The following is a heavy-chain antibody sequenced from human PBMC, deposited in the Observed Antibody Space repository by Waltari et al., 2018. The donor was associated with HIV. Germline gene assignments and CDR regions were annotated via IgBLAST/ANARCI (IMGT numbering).Heavy chain of an antibody. CDR2: INPNSGAT. CDR3: ARDPLYAVAVADIDY. D-gene: IGHD6-19*01. Sequence: QVQLVQSGAEVKKPGASVKVSYKASGYTFTGCYMHWVRQAPGQGLEWMGWINPNSGATKEAQKFQCRVTMTRETSISTAFMELSRLRSDDTSVYYCARDPLYAVAVADIDYWGQGTLVTFSS. J-gene: IGHJ4*02. CDR1: GYTFTGCY. V-gene: IGHV1-2*02.